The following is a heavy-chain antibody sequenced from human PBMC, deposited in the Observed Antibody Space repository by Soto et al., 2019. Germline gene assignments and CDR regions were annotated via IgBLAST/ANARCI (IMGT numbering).Heavy chain of an antibody. V-gene: IGHV4-61*01. CDR1: GGSVSSGSYY. CDR3: ARDRRPRYCSGGSCYYYGMDV. J-gene: IGHJ6*02. Sequence: SETLSLTCTVSGGSVSSGSYYWSWIRQPPGKGLEWIGYIYYSGSTNYNPSLKSRVTISVDTSKNQFSLKLSSVTAADTAVYYCARDRRPRYCSGGSCYYYGMDVWGQGTTVTVSS. D-gene: IGHD2-15*01. CDR2: IYYSGST.